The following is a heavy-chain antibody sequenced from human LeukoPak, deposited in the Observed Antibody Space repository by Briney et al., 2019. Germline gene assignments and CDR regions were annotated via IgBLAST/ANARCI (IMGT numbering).Heavy chain of an antibody. CDR2: IRSKANNYAT. CDR3: IGHPPPLDMIAFGGVIV. CDR1: GFTFSGSA. Sequence: PGGSLRLSCAASGFTFSGSAMHWVRQASGKGLEWVGRIRSKANNYATAYAASVKGRFTISRDDSKNTAYLQMNSLKTEDTAVYYCIGHPPPLDMIAFGGVIVWGQGTLVTVSS. D-gene: IGHD3-16*02. V-gene: IGHV3-73*01. J-gene: IGHJ4*02.